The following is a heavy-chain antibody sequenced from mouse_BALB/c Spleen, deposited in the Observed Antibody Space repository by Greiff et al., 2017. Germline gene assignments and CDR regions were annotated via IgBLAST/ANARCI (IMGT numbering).Heavy chain of an antibody. Sequence: EVQVVESGGGLVQPGGSRKLSCAASGFTFSSFGMHWVRQAPEKGLEWVAYISSGSSTIYYADTVKGRFTISRDNPKNTLFLQMTRLRSEDTAMYYCARRGIYYGNYVAMDDWGQGTSVTVSS. CDR1: GFTFSSFG. V-gene: IGHV5-17*02. D-gene: IGHD2-1*01. CDR2: ISSGSSTI. J-gene: IGHJ4*01. CDR3: ARRGIYYGNYVAMDD.